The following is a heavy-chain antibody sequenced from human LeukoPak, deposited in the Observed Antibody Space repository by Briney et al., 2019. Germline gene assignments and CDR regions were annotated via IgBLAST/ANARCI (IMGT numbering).Heavy chain of an antibody. D-gene: IGHD2-2*01. CDR1: GGSISSYY. Sequence: RTSETLSLTCTVSGGSISSYYWSWIRQPPGKGLEWIGYIYYSGSTNYNPSLKSRLTISVDTSRNQFTLKLNSVTAADTAVYFCARLREGIPAADWGQGTLVTVSS. J-gene: IGHJ4*02. CDR3: ARLREGIPAAD. CDR2: IYYSGST. V-gene: IGHV4-59*08.